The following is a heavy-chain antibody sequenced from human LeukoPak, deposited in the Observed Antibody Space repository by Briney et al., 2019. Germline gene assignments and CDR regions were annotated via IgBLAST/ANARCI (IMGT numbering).Heavy chain of an antibody. J-gene: IGHJ6*03. CDR2: INHSGGT. CDR1: GGSFSGYY. CDR3: ARSHYYDSSGYRPWLGLTRRYYYYYYMDV. D-gene: IGHD3-22*01. V-gene: IGHV4-34*01. Sequence: SETLSLTCAVYGGSFSGYYWSWIRQPPGKGLEWIGEINHSGGTNYNPSLKSRVTISVDTSKNQFSLKLSSVTAADTAVYYCARSHYYDSSGYRPWLGLTRRYYYYYYMDVWGKGTTVTVSS.